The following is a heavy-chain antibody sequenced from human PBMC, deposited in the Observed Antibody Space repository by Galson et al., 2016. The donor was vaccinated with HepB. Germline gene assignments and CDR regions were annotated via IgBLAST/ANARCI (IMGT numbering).Heavy chain of an antibody. Sequence: SLRLSCAASGFTFSSYAMHWVRQAPGKGLEYVSAISSNGGSTYYADSVKGRFTISRDNSKNTLYLQMSSLGAEDTAVYYCAKVGSSSSYYYYYYMDVWGKGTTVTVSS. CDR1: GFTFSSYA. V-gene: IGHV3-64D*06. CDR2: ISSNGGST. CDR3: AKVGSSSSYYYYYYMDV. D-gene: IGHD6-13*01. J-gene: IGHJ6*03.